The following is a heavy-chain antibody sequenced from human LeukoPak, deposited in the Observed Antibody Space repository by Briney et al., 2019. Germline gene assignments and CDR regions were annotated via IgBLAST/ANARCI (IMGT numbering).Heavy chain of an antibody. CDR2: INPNSGVT. D-gene: IGHD3-22*01. V-gene: IGHV1-2*02. J-gene: IGHJ3*02. CDR3: ARDKSYYYDSSGYYRDAFDI. CDR1: GYTFTSYY. Sequence: ASVKVSCKASGYTFTSYYIHWVRQAPGQGLEWMGWINPNSGVTSYAQKFQGRVSMTADTSISTAYMELSSLRSDDTAVYYCARDKSYYYDSSGYYRDAFDIWGQGTMVTVSS.